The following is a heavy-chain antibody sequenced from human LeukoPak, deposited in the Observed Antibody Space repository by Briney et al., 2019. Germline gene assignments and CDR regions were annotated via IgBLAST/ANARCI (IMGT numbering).Heavy chain of an antibody. Sequence: GGSLRLSCVASGFTFSDYYMSWIRQAPGKGLEWVSYISSSSSYTNYADSVKGRFTISRDNAKNSLYLQMNSLRAEDTAVYYCARGGYYGLDAFDIWGQGTMVTVSS. J-gene: IGHJ3*02. CDR3: ARGGYYGLDAFDI. CDR1: GFTFSDYY. D-gene: IGHD3-10*01. CDR2: ISSSSSYT. V-gene: IGHV3-11*06.